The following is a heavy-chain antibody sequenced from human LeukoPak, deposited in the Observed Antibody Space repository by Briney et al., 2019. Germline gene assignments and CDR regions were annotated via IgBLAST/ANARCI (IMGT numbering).Heavy chain of an antibody. CDR1: GGSFSGYY. Sequence: SETLSLTCAVYGGSFSGYYWSWIRQPPGKGLEWIGEINHSGSTNYNPSLKSRVTISVDTSKNQFSLKLSSVTAADTAVYYCARIVVITPYFDYWGQGTLVTVSS. D-gene: IGHD3-22*01. J-gene: IGHJ4*02. CDR2: INHSGST. V-gene: IGHV4-34*01. CDR3: ARIVVITPYFDY.